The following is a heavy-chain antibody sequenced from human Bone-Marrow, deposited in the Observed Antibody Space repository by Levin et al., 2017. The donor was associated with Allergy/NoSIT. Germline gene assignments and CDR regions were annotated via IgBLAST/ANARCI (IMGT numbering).Heavy chain of an antibody. V-gene: IGHV4-34*01. CDR2: INHSGST. CDR3: ARALTTHNMRTGRTETYSYGANDY. Sequence: SQTLSLTCAVYGGSFSGSYWSWIRQPPGKGLEWIGEINHSGSTNYNPSLKSRVTISVDTSKNQFSLKLSSVTAADTAVYYCARALTTHNMRTGRTETYSYGANDYWGQGTLVTVSS. CDR1: GGSFSGSY. D-gene: IGHD5-18*01. J-gene: IGHJ4*02.